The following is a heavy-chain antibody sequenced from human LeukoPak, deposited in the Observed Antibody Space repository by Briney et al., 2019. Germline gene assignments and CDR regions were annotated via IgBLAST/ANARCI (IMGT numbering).Heavy chain of an antibody. Sequence: SQTLSLTCTVSGGSISSGDYYWSWIRQPPGKGLEWIGYIYYSGSTNYNPSLKSRVTISVDTSKNQFSLKLSSVTAADTAVYYCARAPRIYYYYYGMDGWGQGTTVTVSS. CDR2: IYYSGST. V-gene: IGHV4-30-4*01. CDR3: ARAPRIYYYYYGMDG. CDR1: GGSISSGDYY. J-gene: IGHJ6*02.